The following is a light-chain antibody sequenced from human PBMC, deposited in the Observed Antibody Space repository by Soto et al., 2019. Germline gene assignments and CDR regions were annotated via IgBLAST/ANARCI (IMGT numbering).Light chain of an antibody. CDR1: QSISSW. CDR3: QQYNSYSQT. Sequence: DIQMTQSPSTLSASVGDRVTITCRASQSISSWLAWYQQKPGKAPKLLIYKASSVESGVPSRFSGSLSWTDFTLTIIILQPDDFATYYCQQYNSYSQTFGQVTKVEIK. J-gene: IGKJ1*01. CDR2: KAS. V-gene: IGKV1-5*03.